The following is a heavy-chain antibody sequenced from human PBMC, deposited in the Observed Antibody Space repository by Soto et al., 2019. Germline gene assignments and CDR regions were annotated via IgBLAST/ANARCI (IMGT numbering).Heavy chain of an antibody. D-gene: IGHD6-19*01. Sequence: GGSLILSCGASGFAMSSYWMHWVRHAPGKGLVWVSRINSDGSTTSYADSVKGRFTISRDNAKNTLYLQMNSLRAEDTAVYYYARSPSSGWYYFDYWGQGALVTVSS. J-gene: IGHJ4*02. V-gene: IGHV3-74*01. CDR1: GFAMSSYW. CDR2: INSDGSTT. CDR3: ARSPSSGWYYFDY.